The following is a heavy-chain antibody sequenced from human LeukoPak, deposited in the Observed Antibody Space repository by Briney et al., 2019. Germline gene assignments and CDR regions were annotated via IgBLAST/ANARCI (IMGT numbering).Heavy chain of an antibody. V-gene: IGHV1-18*01. CDR2: TSADNGNT. CDR1: GYTFSIYG. D-gene: IGHD4-17*01. CDR3: ARCGATVTMFFDY. Sequence: ASVKVSCKASGYTFSIYGITWVRQAPGQGLEWMGFTSADNGNTNYAQKFQGRVTMTTDTSTSTAYMELRSLRADDTAVYYCARCGATVTMFFDYWGQGTLVTVSS. J-gene: IGHJ4*02.